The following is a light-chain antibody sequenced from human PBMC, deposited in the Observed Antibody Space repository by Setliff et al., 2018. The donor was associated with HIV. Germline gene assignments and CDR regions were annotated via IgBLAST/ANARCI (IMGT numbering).Light chain of an antibody. CDR1: NPNIGAGYD. V-gene: IGLV1-40*01. Sequence: QSVLTQPPSVSGAPGQRVTISCTGNNPNIGAGYDVHWYQQLPGTAPKLLIYANNNRPSGVPDRFPGSNSGSSASLAITGLQAEDEGDYYCQSYDTRLSGSRVFGGGTKVTVL. CDR2: ANN. J-gene: IGLJ3*02. CDR3: QSYDTRLSGSRV.